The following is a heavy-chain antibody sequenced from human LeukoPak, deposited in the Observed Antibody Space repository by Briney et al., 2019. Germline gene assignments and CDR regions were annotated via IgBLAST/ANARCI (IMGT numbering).Heavy chain of an antibody. CDR2: IKPDGGEK. D-gene: IGHD5-12*01. CDR3: ARGYSGFGY. Sequence: PGGSLRLSCAASGFTFSNSWMSWVRQAPGKGLEWVANIKPDGGEKSYVDSVKGRFTISRVNTKNSLHLQLNSLRAEDTAVYYCARGYSGFGYWGQGTLLTVSS. CDR1: GFTFSNSW. V-gene: IGHV3-7*04. J-gene: IGHJ4*02.